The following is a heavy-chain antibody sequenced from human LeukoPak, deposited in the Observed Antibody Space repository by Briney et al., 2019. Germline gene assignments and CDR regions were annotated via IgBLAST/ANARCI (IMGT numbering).Heavy chain of an antibody. CDR1: GFTFSRNA. CDR3: AKDGSWSCTD. D-gene: IGHD2-8*02. V-gene: IGHV3-30*02. CDR2: IAHHGSNK. Sequence: GGSLRLSCAASGFTFSRNAIHWVRQGPGKGLEWVSYIAHHGSNKYYADSVKGRFTISRDNSKRTLYLQMNSLRADDTAVYYCAKDGSWSCTDWGQGALVTVSS. J-gene: IGHJ4*02.